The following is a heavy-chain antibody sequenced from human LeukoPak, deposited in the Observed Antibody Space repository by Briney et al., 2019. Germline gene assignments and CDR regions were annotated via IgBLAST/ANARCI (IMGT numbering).Heavy chain of an antibody. CDR3: ARTTSTFYYYYMDV. J-gene: IGHJ6*03. CDR2: INPNSGNT. D-gene: IGHD2/OR15-2a*01. CDR1: GYTFTNYD. Sequence: GASVKVSCKASGYTFTNYDINWVRQATGQGLEWLGWINPNSGNTGYAQKFQGRVTITRNTSISTAYMEVSSLRSEDTAVYYCARTTSTFYYYYMDVWGKGTTVTVSS. V-gene: IGHV1-8*03.